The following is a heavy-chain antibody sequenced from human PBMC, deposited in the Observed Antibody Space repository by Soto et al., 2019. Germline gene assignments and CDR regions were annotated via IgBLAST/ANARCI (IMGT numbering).Heavy chain of an antibody. V-gene: IGHV4-31*03. CDR1: GGSISSGGYY. D-gene: IGHD4-17*01. J-gene: IGHJ6*02. Sequence: SETLSLTCTVSGGSISSGGYYWSWIRQHPGKGLEWIGYIYYSGSTYYNPSLKSRVTISVDTSKNQFSLKLSSVTAADTAVYYCARDRMTVTRYYYYYYGMDVWGQGTTVTVSS. CDR3: ARDRMTVTRYYYYYYGMDV. CDR2: IYYSGST.